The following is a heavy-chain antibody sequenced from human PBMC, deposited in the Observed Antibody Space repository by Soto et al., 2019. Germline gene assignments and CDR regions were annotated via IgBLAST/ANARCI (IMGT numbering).Heavy chain of an antibody. CDR3: ARHGGTYSSDTGY. Sequence: SETLSLTCTASGGSISSYYWSWIRQPPGKGLEWIGYIYYSGSTNYNPSLKSRVTISVDTSKNQFSLKLSSVTAADTAVYYCARHGGTYSSDTGYWGQGALVTVSS. D-gene: IGHD6-19*01. V-gene: IGHV4-59*08. J-gene: IGHJ4*02. CDR1: GGSISSYY. CDR2: IYYSGST.